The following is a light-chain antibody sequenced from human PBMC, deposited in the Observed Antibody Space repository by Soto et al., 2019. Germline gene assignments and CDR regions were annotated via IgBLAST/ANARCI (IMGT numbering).Light chain of an antibody. Sequence: AIQVTQSPSSLSASVGDRVTITCRTSQGIKNDLTWYQQRPGEAPEVLLFGASSLRTGVPSRFSGSGSGTEFTLTISSMQPDDFATYYCQQFNTSPWTFGQGTKVDIK. CDR3: QQFNTSPWT. V-gene: IGKV1-6*01. CDR1: QGIKND. J-gene: IGKJ1*01. CDR2: GAS.